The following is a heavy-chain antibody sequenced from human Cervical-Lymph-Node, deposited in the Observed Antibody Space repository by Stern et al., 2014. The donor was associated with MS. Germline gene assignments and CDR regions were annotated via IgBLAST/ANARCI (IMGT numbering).Heavy chain of an antibody. Sequence: QLQLQESGPGLVKPSETLSLTCTVSGGSISSYYWSWIRQPPGKGLEWIGYIYYSGSTNYNPSLKSRVTISVDTSKNQFSLKLSSVTAADTAVYYCATVDYYYGMDVWGQGTTVTVSS. CDR1: GGSISSYY. J-gene: IGHJ6*02. D-gene: IGHD5-12*01. CDR3: ATVDYYYGMDV. V-gene: IGHV4-59*01. CDR2: IYYSGST.